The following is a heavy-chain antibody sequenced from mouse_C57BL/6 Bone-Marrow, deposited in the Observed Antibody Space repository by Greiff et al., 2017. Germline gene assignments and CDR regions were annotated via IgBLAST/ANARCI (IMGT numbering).Heavy chain of an antibody. D-gene: IGHD1-1*01. V-gene: IGHV5-6*01. Sequence: EVKLMESGGDLVKPGGSLKLSCAASGFTFSSYGLSWVRQTPDKRLEWVATISSGGSYTYYPDSVKGRFTIFRDNVENTLYLQMSSLKSEDTAMYYCARHRYYYGSSYDYWGQGTTRTVSS. J-gene: IGHJ2*01. CDR2: ISSGGSYT. CDR3: ARHRYYYGSSYDY. CDR1: GFTFSSYG.